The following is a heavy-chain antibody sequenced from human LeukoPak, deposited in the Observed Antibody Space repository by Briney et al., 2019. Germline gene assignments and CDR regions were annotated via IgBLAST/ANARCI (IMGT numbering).Heavy chain of an antibody. D-gene: IGHD2-15*01. V-gene: IGHV1-69*06. CDR1: VGTFSSYA. J-gene: IGHJ4*02. CDR2: IIPIFGTA. CDR3: ARALGYCSGGSCYSLDY. Sequence: SVKVSCKASVGTFSSYAISWVRQAPGQGFEWMGGIIPIFGTANYAQKFQGRVTITADKSTSTAYMELSSLRSEDMAVYYCARALGYCSGGSCYSLDYWGQGTLVTVSS.